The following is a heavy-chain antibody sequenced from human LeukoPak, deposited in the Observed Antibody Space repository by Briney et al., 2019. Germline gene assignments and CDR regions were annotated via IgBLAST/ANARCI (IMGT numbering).Heavy chain of an antibody. CDR1: GYTFTDYC. D-gene: IGHD1-26*01. CDR2: INPTSGGT. V-gene: IGHV1-2*06. CDR3: ARGQGERELN. Sequence: ASVKVSCKASGYTFTDYCMHWVRQAPGQGLEWMGRINPTSGGTTYAQKFQDRVTMTRDMSITTAYMELNRLRSDDTAVYYCARGQGERELNWGQGTLVTVSS. J-gene: IGHJ4*02.